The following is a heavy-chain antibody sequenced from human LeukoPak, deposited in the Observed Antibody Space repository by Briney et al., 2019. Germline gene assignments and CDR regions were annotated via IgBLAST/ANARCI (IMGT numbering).Heavy chain of an antibody. CDR2: IKSKTDGETT. J-gene: IGHJ4*02. Sequence: PGGSLRLSCAASGFTFSNAWMTWVRQAPGRGLEWVGRIKSKTDGETTEYVASVKGRFTISRDDSENTLHLQMNSLKTEDTAVYYCVTALTHVFDYWGQGTLVTVSS. CDR1: GFTFSNAW. V-gene: IGHV3-15*01. D-gene: IGHD3-9*01. CDR3: VTALTHVFDY.